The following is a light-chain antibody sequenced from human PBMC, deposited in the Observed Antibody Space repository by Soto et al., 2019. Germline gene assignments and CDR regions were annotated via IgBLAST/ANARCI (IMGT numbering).Light chain of an antibody. CDR1: TSNIGSYIL. J-gene: IGLJ2*01. CDR2: EAS. V-gene: IGLV2-23*01. CDR3: CSYAGSSTYV. Sequence: QSALTQPASVSGSPGQSITISCTGTTSNIGSYILVSWYQQLPGKAPKLLIYEASTRPSGVSNRFSGSKSGNTASLTISGLQAEDEADYYCCSYAGSSTYVFGGGTKVTVL.